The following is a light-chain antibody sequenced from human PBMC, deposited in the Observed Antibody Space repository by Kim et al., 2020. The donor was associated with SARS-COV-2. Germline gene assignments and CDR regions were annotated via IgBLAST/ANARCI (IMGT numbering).Light chain of an antibody. V-gene: IGLV2-18*02. J-gene: IGLJ2*01. CDR2: EVS. CDR3: SSYTSSSTLI. Sequence: QSALTQPPSVSGSPGQSVTISCTRTSSDVGSYNRVSWYQQPPGTAPKLIIYEVSDRPSGVPHRFSGSKSGNTASLTISWLQTEDEADYYCSSYTSSSTLIFGGGTQLTVL. CDR1: SSDVGSYNR.